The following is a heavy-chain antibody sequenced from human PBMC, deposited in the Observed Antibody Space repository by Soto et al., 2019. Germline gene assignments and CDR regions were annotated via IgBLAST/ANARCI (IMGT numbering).Heavy chain of an antibody. Sequence: SETLSLTCTVSGGSISSGGYYWSWIRQHPGKGLEWIGYIYYSGSTYYNPSLKSRVTISVDTSKNQFSLKLSSVTAADTAVYYCAKLFYSGSFYYYYGMDVWGQGTTVTVSS. CDR3: AKLFYSGSFYYYYGMDV. J-gene: IGHJ6*02. D-gene: IGHD6-6*01. CDR1: GGSISSGGYY. V-gene: IGHV4-31*03. CDR2: IYYSGST.